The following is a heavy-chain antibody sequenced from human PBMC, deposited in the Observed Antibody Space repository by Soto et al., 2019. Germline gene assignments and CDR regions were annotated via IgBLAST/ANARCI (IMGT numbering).Heavy chain of an antibody. CDR1: GFTFSTSS. CDR2: ISGDSGAI. J-gene: IGHJ4*02. D-gene: IGHD3-16*01. CDR3: ARGGRFTFGFDY. Sequence: EVQLLESGGGLVQPGGSLRLSCAASGFTFSTSSMSWVRQAPGKGLEWVSAISGDSGAIDYAYSVKGRFTISRENSRDTLYLQMNSLRAEDTALYFCARGGRFTFGFDYWGQGTLISVSS. V-gene: IGHV3-23*01.